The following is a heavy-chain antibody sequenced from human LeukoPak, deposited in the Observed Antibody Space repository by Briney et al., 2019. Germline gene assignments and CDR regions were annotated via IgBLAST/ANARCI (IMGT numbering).Heavy chain of an antibody. Sequence: GGSLRLSCAASGFTFKNFAMSWVRQAPGKGLEWVSGIIGSGGGTYYADSVKGRFSIFRDNSKNTLFLQMNSLRAEDTAVYFCAKARSSWAGYFDHWGQGTLVTVSS. D-gene: IGHD6-13*01. V-gene: IGHV3-23*01. CDR3: AKARSSWAGYFDH. J-gene: IGHJ4*02. CDR1: GFTFKNFA. CDR2: IIGSGGGT.